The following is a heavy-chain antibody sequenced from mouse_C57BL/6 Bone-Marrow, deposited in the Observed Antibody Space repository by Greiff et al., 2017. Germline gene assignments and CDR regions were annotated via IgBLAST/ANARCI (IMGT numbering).Heavy chain of an antibody. CDR1: GYTFTSYW. D-gene: IGHD1-1*01. CDR3: ARGATVVAHYAMDY. J-gene: IGHJ4*01. CDR2: IYPSDSET. V-gene: IGHV1-61*01. Sequence: QVQLQQPGAELVRPGSSVKLSCKASGYTFTSYWMDWVKQRPGQGLEWIGNIYPSDSETHYNQKFKDKATLTVDKSSSTAYMQLSSLTSEDSAVYYCARGATVVAHYAMDYWGQGTSVTVAS.